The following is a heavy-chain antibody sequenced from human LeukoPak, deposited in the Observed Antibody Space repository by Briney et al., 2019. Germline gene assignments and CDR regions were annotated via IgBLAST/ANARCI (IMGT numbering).Heavy chain of an antibody. D-gene: IGHD3-16*01. Sequence: KPSETLSLTCAVYGGSFSGYYWSWIRQPPGKGLEWIGEINHSGSTNYNPSLKSRVTISVDTSKNQFSLKLSSVTAADTAVYYCARSYYDYVWGSFDPHSQASDYWGQGTLVTVSS. J-gene: IGHJ4*02. V-gene: IGHV4-34*01. CDR2: INHSGST. CDR1: GGSFSGYY. CDR3: ARSYYDYVWGSFDPHSQASDY.